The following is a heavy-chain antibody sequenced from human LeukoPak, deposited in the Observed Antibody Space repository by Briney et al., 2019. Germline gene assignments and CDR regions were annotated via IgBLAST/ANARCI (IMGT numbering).Heavy chain of an antibody. Sequence: GGSLRLSCTASGIVFSRTAMNWARQSPGRGLEWLSAISGGGERTFYADSVKGRFTSSRDNSKNMVYLQMNSLRADDTAIYYCGKDGGQYSSGPEFDPRGQGALVTVSS. CDR1: GIVFSRTA. V-gene: IGHV3-23*01. CDR2: ISGGGERT. CDR3: GKDGGQYSSGPEFDP. J-gene: IGHJ5*02. D-gene: IGHD6-19*01.